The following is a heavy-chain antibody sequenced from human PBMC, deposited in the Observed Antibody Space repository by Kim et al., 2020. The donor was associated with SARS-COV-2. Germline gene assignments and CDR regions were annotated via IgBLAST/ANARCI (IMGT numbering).Heavy chain of an antibody. V-gene: IGHV3-30*02. CDR3: AKISTAMAERDY. Sequence: CADSVTGRLTISRDNSKNTLYLQMNSLRAEDTAVYYCAKISTAMAERDYWGQGTLVTVSS. D-gene: IGHD5-18*01. J-gene: IGHJ4*02.